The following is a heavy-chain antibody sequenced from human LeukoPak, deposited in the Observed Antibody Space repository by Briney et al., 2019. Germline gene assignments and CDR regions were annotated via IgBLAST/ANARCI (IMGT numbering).Heavy chain of an antibody. CDR3: ARSIGLTGGGVDV. J-gene: IGHJ6*02. V-gene: IGHV3-11*01. CDR1: GFTFRDYN. Sequence: PEGSLRLSCAASGFTFRDYNMNWVRQAPGQGLEWVSYITDSGSSIHYADSVNGRFTISRDNAKSSLYLQMNSLRAEDSAVYYCARSIGLTGGGVDVWGRGTTVTVSS. D-gene: IGHD3-9*01. CDR2: ITDSGSSI.